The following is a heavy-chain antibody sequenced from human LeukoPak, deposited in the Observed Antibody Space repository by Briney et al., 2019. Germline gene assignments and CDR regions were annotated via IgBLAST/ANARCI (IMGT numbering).Heavy chain of an antibody. CDR1: GGSFSGYY. Sequence: PSETLSLTCAVYGGSFSGYYWSWIRQPPGKGLEWIGEINHSGSTNYNPSLKSRVTISVDTSNNQFSLKLSSVTAADTAVYYCAHEYSSSYDYWGQGTLVTVSS. CDR3: AHEYSSSYDY. D-gene: IGHD6-6*01. J-gene: IGHJ4*02. CDR2: INHSGST. V-gene: IGHV4-34*01.